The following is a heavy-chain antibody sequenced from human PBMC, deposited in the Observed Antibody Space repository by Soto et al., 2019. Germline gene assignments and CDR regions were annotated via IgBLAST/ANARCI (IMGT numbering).Heavy chain of an antibody. Sequence: QVQLVQSGAEVKKPGSSVKVSCKASGGTFSSYAISWVRQAPGQGLEWMGWISAYNGNTNYAQKLQGRVTMTTDTSTSTAYMELRSLRSDVTAVYYSARDAVELGNWFDPWGEGTLVTVSS. V-gene: IGHV1-18*01. D-gene: IGHD6-19*01. CDR2: ISAYNGNT. CDR1: GGTFSSYA. J-gene: IGHJ5*02. CDR3: ARDAVELGNWFDP.